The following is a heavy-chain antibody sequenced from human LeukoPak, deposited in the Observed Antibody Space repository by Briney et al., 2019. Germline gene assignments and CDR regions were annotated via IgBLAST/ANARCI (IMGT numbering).Heavy chain of an antibody. V-gene: IGHV1-24*01. Sequence: ASVKVSCKASGYTFTSYYMHWVRQAPGKGLEWMGGFDPEDGEAIYAQKFQGRVTMTEDTSTDTAYMELSGLRSEDTAVYYCATGVYSSSGFDAFDIWGQGTMVTVSS. CDR1: GYTFTSYY. D-gene: IGHD6-6*01. CDR3: ATGVYSSSGFDAFDI. CDR2: FDPEDGEA. J-gene: IGHJ3*02.